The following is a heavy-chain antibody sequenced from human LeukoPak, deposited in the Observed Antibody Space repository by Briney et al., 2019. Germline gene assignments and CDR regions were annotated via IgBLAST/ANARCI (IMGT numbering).Heavy chain of an antibody. CDR3: ARTKNLYPGWFDP. CDR2: ITPHNGGT. V-gene: IGHV1-2*02. CDR1: GFTFTGYY. Sequence: GASVKVSCKASGFTFTGYYMHWVRQAPGQGLEWMGWITPHNGGTNYAQKFQGGVTMTRDTSISTAYMELSRLRSDDTAVYYCARTKNLYPGWFDPWGQGTLVTVSS. J-gene: IGHJ5*02. D-gene: IGHD1-14*01.